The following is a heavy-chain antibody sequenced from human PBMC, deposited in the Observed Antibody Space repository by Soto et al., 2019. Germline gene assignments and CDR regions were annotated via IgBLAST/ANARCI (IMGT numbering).Heavy chain of an antibody. CDR2: INHSGST. D-gene: IGHD3-3*01. Sequence: QVQLQQWGAGLLKPSETLSLTCAVYGGSFSGYYWSWIRQPPGKGLEWSGEINHSGSTNYNPSLKSRVTISVDTSKNQFSLKLSSVTAADTAVYYCARGGYDFWSGYYSLYFDYWGQGTLVTVSS. V-gene: IGHV4-34*01. CDR3: ARGGYDFWSGYYSLYFDY. J-gene: IGHJ4*02. CDR1: GGSFSGYY.